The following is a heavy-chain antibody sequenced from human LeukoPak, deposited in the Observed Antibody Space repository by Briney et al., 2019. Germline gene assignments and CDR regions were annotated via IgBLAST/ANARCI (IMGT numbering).Heavy chain of an antibody. CDR1: GYRFSNYW. Sequence: GESLKISCRGSGYRFSNYWVAWVRQMPGKGLEWMGIIYPGDSDTRYSPSFQGQVTISADKSISTAYLQWSSLKASDTAMYYCARHDGYGTYYYYMDVWGKGTTVTVSS. CDR3: ARHDGYGTYYYYMDV. CDR2: IYPGDSDT. J-gene: IGHJ6*03. V-gene: IGHV5-51*01. D-gene: IGHD5-18*01.